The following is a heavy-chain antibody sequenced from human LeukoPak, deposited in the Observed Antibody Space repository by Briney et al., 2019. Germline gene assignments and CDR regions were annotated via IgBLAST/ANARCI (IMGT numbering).Heavy chain of an antibody. CDR1: GGSFSGYY. D-gene: IGHD3-16*01. CDR3: ARVRNYRFGDDY. J-gene: IGHJ4*02. CDR2: INHSGST. V-gene: IGHV4-34*01. Sequence: PSETLSLTCAVYGGSFSGYYWSWIRQPPGKGLEWIGEINHSGSTNYNPSLKSRVTISVDTSKNQFSLKLSSVTAADTAVYYCARVRNYRFGDDYWGQGTLVTVSS.